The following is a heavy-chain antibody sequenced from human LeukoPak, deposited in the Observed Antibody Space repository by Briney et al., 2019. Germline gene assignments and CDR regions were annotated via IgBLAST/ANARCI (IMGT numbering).Heavy chain of an antibody. J-gene: IGHJ3*02. Sequence: GGSLRLSCSASGFTFSRYTMHWVRQAPGKGLEWVALLAYDETFRYYADSVKGRFTISRDTAKTTLDLQMNSLTTEDTALYYCAKEADGFDIWGQGTMVTVSS. CDR2: LAYDETFR. CDR3: AKEADGFDI. CDR1: GFTFSRYT. V-gene: IGHV3-30*01.